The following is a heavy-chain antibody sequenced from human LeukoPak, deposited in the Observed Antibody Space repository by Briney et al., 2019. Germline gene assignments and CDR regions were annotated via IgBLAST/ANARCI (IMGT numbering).Heavy chain of an antibody. CDR3: AREAAAGTGWFDP. D-gene: IGHD6-13*01. CDR2: IYSGGST. CDR1: GLTVSTNY. V-gene: IGHV3-53*01. Sequence: GGSLRLSCAASGLTVSTNYMSWVRRAPGKGLEWVSVIYSGGSTYYADSVKGRFTISRDNSKNTLYLQMNSLRAEDTAVYYCAREAAAGTGWFDPWGQGTLVTVSS. J-gene: IGHJ5*02.